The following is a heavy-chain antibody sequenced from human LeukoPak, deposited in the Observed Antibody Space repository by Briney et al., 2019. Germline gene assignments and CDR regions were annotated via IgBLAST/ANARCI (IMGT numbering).Heavy chain of an antibody. CDR3: ARESVVAAEY. J-gene: IGHJ4*02. CDR2: ISYDGSNK. CDR1: GFTFSSYA. V-gene: IGHV3-30-3*01. D-gene: IGHD2-15*01. Sequence: GRSLRLSCAASGFTFSSYAMHWVRQAPGKGLEWVAVISYDGSNKYYADSVKGRFTISRDNSKNTLYLQMNSLRAEDTAVYYCARESVVAAEYWGQGTLVTVSS.